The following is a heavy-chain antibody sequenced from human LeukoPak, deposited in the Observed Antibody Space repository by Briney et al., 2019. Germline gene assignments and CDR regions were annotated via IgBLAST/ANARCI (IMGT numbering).Heavy chain of an antibody. CDR3: ARVYGDYYYYMDV. CDR2: IYHSGST. J-gene: IGHJ6*03. CDR1: GYSISSGYY. Sequence: PSETLSLTCTVSGYSISSGYYWGWIRQPPGKGLEWMGSIYHSGSTYYNPSLKSRVTISVDTSKNQFSLKLSSVTAADTAVYYCARVYGDYYYYMDVWGKGTTVTASS. V-gene: IGHV4-38-2*02. D-gene: IGHD3-10*02.